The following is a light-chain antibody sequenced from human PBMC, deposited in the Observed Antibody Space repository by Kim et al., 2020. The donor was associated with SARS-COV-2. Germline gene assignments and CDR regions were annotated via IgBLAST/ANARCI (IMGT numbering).Light chain of an antibody. V-gene: IGKV3-11*01. Sequence: VSPGDSASLSCRASQGVGRHLAWYQQKPGQAPRLLLYDASNRATGTPARFRGSGSGTDFTLTISSLEPEDFAVYYCQERSNWPLTFGGGTKVDIK. CDR3: QERSNWPLT. CDR1: QGVGRH. J-gene: IGKJ4*02. CDR2: DAS.